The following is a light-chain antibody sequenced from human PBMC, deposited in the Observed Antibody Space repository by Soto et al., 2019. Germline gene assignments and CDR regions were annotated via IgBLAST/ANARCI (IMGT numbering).Light chain of an antibody. CDR1: ISNIGSNT. Sequence: QSVLTQPPSASGTPGQRVTISCSGSISNIGSNTVNWYQQLPGTAPKLLIYSNNQRPSGVPDRFSGSKSGTSASLAISGLQSEDEADYYCAAWDDSLNGPVFGGGTKLTVL. V-gene: IGLV1-44*01. J-gene: IGLJ2*01. CDR3: AAWDDSLNGPV. CDR2: SNN.